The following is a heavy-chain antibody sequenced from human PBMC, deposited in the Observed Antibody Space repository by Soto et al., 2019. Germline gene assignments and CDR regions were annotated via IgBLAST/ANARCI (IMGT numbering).Heavy chain of an antibody. D-gene: IGHD3-10*01. Sequence: AAVKGSCKASGYTFTGYYMHWVRHAPGQGLEWMGWINPNNGGTNYAQKLQGWVTMTRDTSISTAYMELSRLRSDDTAVYYCARGYFYYGAGSYSPLDYWGQGTLVTVSS. CDR1: GYTFTGYY. J-gene: IGHJ4*02. CDR3: ARGYFYYGAGSYSPLDY. CDR2: INPNNGGT. V-gene: IGHV1-2*04.